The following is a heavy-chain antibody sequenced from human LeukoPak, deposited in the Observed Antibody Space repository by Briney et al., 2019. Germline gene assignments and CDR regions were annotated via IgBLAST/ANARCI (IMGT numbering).Heavy chain of an antibody. CDR1: GRAFTSYA. CDR2: VNTIFGTA. J-gene: IGHJ3*02. V-gene: IGHV1-69*05. D-gene: IGHD2-2*01. Sequence: SVTVSRKAPGRAFTSYANSWVREAPGQGIAWKGGVNTIFGTATNEQKFLGRGTITTDESTSTAFIEMSSPSTGDTTVYYCARAYHRCDAFDIWGQGTMGTVSS. CDR3: ARAYHRCDAFDI.